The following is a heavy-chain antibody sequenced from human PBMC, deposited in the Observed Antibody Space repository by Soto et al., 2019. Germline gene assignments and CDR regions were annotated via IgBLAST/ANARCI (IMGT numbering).Heavy chain of an antibody. Sequence: QVQLVQSGAEVKNPGASVTVSCRASGYTFTSYYIHWVRQPPGQGLEWMAIINPNGGSTNYAQRFQGRVTVTRDTSTSIVYMELSSLRSEDTAVYYCSRGLGSGDYWGQGTLVTVSS. D-gene: IGHD3-10*01. CDR2: INPNGGST. CDR1: GYTFTSYY. V-gene: IGHV1-46*03. J-gene: IGHJ4*02. CDR3: SRGLGSGDY.